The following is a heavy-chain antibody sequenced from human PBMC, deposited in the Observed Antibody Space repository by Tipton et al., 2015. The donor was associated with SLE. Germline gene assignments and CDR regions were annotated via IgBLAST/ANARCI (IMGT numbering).Heavy chain of an antibody. CDR3: AKVIPHPASGIAAPVDNAFDI. CDR1: GFTFDDYA. V-gene: IGHV3-9*01. J-gene: IGHJ3*02. D-gene: IGHD6-13*01. CDR2: ISWNSGSI. Sequence: SLRLSCAASGFTFDDYAMHWVRQAPGKGLEWVSGISWNSGSIGYADSVKGRFTISRDNAKNSLYLQMNSLRAEDTALYYCAKVIPHPASGIAAPVDNAFDIWGQGTMVTVSS.